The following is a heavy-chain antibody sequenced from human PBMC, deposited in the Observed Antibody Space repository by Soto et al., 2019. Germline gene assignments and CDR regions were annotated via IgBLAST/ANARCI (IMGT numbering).Heavy chain of an antibody. CDR1: GFTFSDYY. Sequence: GGSLRLSCAASGFTFSDYYMSWIRQAPGKGLEWVSYISSSGSTIYYADSVKGRFTISRDNAKNSLYLQMNSLRAEDTAVYYCARDQPFLYYYYMDVWGKGTTVTVS. CDR3: ARDQPFLYYYYMDV. CDR2: ISSSGSTI. J-gene: IGHJ6*03. V-gene: IGHV3-11*01.